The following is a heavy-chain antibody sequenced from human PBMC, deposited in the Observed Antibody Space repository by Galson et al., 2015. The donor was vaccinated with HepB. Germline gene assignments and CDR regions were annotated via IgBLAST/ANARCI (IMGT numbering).Heavy chain of an antibody. J-gene: IGHJ4*02. CDR2: ISAYNGNT. CDR3: ARDASHYYDSSGYYK. D-gene: IGHD3-22*01. Sequence: SVKVSCKASGGTFSSYAISWVRQAPGQGLEWMGWISAYNGNTNYAQKLQGRVTMTTDTSTSTAYMELRSLRSDDTAVYYCARDASHYYDSSGYYKWGQGTLVTVSS. CDR1: GGTFSSYA. V-gene: IGHV1-18*01.